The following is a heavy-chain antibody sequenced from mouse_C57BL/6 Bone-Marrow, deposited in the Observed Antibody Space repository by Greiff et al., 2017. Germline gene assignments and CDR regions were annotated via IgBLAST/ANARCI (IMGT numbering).Heavy chain of an antibody. CDR3: APMAYYPFFDV. V-gene: IGHV5-17*01. D-gene: IGHD2-10*01. Sequence: EVQLVESGGGLVKPGGSLKLSCAASGFTFSDYGMHWVRQAPEKGLEWVAYISSGSSTIYYADTVKGRFTISRDNAKNTLFLQMTSLRSEDTAMYYCAPMAYYPFFDVWGTGTTVTVSS. CDR2: ISSGSSTI. CDR1: GFTFSDYG. J-gene: IGHJ1*03.